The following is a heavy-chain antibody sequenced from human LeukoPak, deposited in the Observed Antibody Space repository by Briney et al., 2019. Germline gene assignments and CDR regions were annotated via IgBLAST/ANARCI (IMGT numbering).Heavy chain of an antibody. V-gene: IGHV4-4*07. CDR1: GGSFSGYY. J-gene: IGHJ4*02. Sequence: SETLSLTCAVYGGSFSGYYWSWIRQPAGKGLEWIGRIYTSGSTNYNPSLKSRVTMSVDTSKNQFSLKLSSVTAADTAVYYCARDRCSGGSCYIQFDYWGQGTLVTVSS. D-gene: IGHD2-15*01. CDR3: ARDRCSGGSCYIQFDY. CDR2: IYTSGST.